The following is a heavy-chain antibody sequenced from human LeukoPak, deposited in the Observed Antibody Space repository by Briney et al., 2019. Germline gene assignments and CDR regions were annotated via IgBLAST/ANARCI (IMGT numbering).Heavy chain of an antibody. J-gene: IGHJ4*02. V-gene: IGHV4-34*01. CDR2: INHSGST. D-gene: IGHD4-17*01. CDR3: ASYGDSTDY. CDR1: GGSISSYY. Sequence: SETLSLTCTVSGGSISSYYWSWIRQPPGKGLEWIGEINHSGSTNYNPSLKSRVTISVDTSKNQFSLKLSYVTAADTAVYYCASYGDSTDYWGQGTLVTVSS.